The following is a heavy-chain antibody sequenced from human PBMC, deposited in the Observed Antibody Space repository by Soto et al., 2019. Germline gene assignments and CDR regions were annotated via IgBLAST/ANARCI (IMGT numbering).Heavy chain of an antibody. CDR2: IKRKIDGEAT. D-gene: IGHD2-15*01. CDR1: GFSFSNAW. V-gene: IGHV3-15*07. CDR3: TTGSVEGV. Sequence: PGGSLILSCAGSGFSFSNAWMNWVRQAPGKGLEWVGRIKRKIDGEATDYAAPVKGRFTVSRDDSKSALYLHMNSLKGDDTAVYYCTTGSVEGVWGQGTTVTVSS. J-gene: IGHJ6*02.